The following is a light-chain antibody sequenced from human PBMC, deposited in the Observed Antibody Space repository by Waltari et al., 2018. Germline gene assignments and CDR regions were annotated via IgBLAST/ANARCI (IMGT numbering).Light chain of an antibody. J-gene: IGKJ1*01. CDR1: QVIRTW. CDR3: QQSGTFPPT. Sequence: DIRMTQSPSSVSASVGDRVTITCRASQVIRTWLAWYQQKPGKAPRLLIYHASGLQSGVPLRFSASGSGTQFTLTISSPQPADFATYSCQQSGTFPPTFGPGTKVEI. V-gene: IGKV1-12*01. CDR2: HAS.